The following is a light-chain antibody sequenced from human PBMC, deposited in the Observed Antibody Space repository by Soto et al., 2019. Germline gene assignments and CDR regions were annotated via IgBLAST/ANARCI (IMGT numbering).Light chain of an antibody. CDR3: QHYGDSPIP. V-gene: IGKV3-20*01. Sequence: EIVMTQSPATLSVSPGERATLSCRASQSVSSNLAWYQQKPGQAPSLLIYGASSRATGIPDRFSGRGSGTDFTLTISRLEPEDFALYYCQHYGDSPIPFGQGTKVDNK. CDR1: QSVSSN. CDR2: GAS. J-gene: IGKJ1*01.